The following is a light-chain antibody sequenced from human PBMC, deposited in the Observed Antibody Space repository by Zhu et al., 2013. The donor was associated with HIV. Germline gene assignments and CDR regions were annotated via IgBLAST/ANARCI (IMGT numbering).Light chain of an antibody. CDR1: QSVSSSY. V-gene: IGKV3-20*01. CDR2: GAS. J-gene: IGKJ2*03. CDR3: QQFGSSPLYS. Sequence: DIVLTQSPGTLSLSPGETATLSCRASQSVSSSYLAWYQQKPGQAPRLLIYGASSRATGIPDRFSGSGSGTDFTLTISRLEPEDFAVYYCQQFGSSPLYSFGQGTKLKIK.